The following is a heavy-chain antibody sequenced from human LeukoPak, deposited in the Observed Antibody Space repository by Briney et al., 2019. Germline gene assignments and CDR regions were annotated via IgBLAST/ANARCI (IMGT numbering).Heavy chain of an antibody. V-gene: IGHV3-30*18. CDR3: AKTGYPPYYYGMDV. Sequence: GESLKISCAASGFTFSSYGMHWVRQAPGKGLEWVAVISYDGRNKYSADSVKGRFTISRDNSKNTLYLQMNTLGAEDTAVYYCAKTGYPPYYYGMDVWGQGTTVTVSS. D-gene: IGHD3-9*01. CDR1: GFTFSSYG. CDR2: ISYDGRNK. J-gene: IGHJ6*02.